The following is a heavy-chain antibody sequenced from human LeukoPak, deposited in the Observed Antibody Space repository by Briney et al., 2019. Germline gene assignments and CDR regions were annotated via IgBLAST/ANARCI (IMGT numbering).Heavy chain of an antibody. D-gene: IGHD6-13*01. CDR2: IIPIFGTA. V-gene: IGHV1-69*13. CDR3: ARGSSSWYSEGYFQH. Sequence: SVKVSCKASGGAFSSYAISWVRQAPGQGLEWMGGIIPIFGTANYAQKFQGRVTITADESTSTAYMELSSLRSEDTAVYYCARGSSSWYSEGYFQHWGQGTLVTVSS. J-gene: IGHJ1*01. CDR1: GGAFSSYA.